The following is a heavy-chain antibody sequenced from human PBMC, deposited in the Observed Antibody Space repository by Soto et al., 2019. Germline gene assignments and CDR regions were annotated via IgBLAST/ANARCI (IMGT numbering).Heavy chain of an antibody. J-gene: IGHJ3*01. CDR3: ARHADTPLIETPLAFDV. D-gene: IGHD5-18*01. Sequence: QLQLQDSGTVLVKPSETLSLNCIVAGASIGGSHYFWVWIRQAPGKSLEWIGTIADSGNIYYNPSLKSRLTISADTFKNQFSVNLISVNAADTAMYYCARHADTPLIETPLAFDVWGQVTMVTVSS. CDR2: IADSGNI. CDR1: GASIGGSHYF. V-gene: IGHV4-39*01.